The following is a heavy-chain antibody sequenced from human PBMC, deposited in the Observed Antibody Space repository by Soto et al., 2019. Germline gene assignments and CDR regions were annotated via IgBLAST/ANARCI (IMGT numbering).Heavy chain of an antibody. Sequence: GSLRLSCAASGFTFSTYGMHWVRQAPGKGLEWVALVSYDGSNKNYADSVKGRFAISRDNSKNTLYLQMNMLRTEDTAVYYCAKDLGFCSGGSCYSEGYFDYWGQGALVTVSS. CDR3: AKDLGFCSGGSCYSEGYFDY. CDR2: VSYDGSNK. J-gene: IGHJ4*02. CDR1: GFTFSTYG. D-gene: IGHD2-15*01. V-gene: IGHV3-30*18.